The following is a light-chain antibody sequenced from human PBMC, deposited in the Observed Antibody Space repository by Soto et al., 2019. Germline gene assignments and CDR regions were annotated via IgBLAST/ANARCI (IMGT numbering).Light chain of an antibody. V-gene: IGLV2-8*01. Sequence: QSALTQPPSASGSPGQSVTISCTGTSSDVGAYKYVSWYQQYPGKAPKLMIYEVSNRPSGVPDRFSGSKSGNTASLTVSGLQAEDDDDYYCTSYVGSNIWVFGGGTKVTVL. CDR1: SSDVGAYKY. CDR2: EVS. CDR3: TSYVGSNIWV. J-gene: IGLJ3*02.